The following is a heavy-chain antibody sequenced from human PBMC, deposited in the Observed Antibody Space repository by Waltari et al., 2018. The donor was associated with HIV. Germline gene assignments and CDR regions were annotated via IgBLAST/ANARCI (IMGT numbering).Heavy chain of an antibody. D-gene: IGHD4-17*01. CDR1: GFTFLGYA. V-gene: IGHV3-23*01. CDR3: AKGRDYGGNSPFDY. CDR2: IGPTT. Sequence: ELQLLEPGGGLVQPGGPLSPSGPPSGFTFLGYALPWVRQAPGKGLEWVSTIGPTTYYADSVKGRFTVSRDNSKNTLYLQMNSLRAEDTAVYYCAKGRDYGGNSPFDYWGQGTLLTVSS. J-gene: IGHJ4*02.